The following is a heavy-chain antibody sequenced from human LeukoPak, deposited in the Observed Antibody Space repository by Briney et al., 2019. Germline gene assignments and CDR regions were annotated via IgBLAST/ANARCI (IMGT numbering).Heavy chain of an antibody. CDR3: ARDLPVGATLRYYYMDV. Sequence: ASVKASCKASGYTFTGYYMHWVRQAPGQGLEWMGWINPNSGGTNYAQKFQGRVTMTRDTSISTAYMELSRLRSDGTAVYYCARDLPVGATLRYYYMDVWGKGTTATVSS. V-gene: IGHV1-2*02. CDR1: GYTFTGYY. J-gene: IGHJ6*03. CDR2: INPNSGGT. D-gene: IGHD1-26*01.